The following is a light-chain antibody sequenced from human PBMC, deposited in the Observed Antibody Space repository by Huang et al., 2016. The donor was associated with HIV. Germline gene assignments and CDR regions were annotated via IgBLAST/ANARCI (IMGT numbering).Light chain of an antibody. CDR2: DAS. CDR1: QSVGNF. CDR3: QQRSKFT. V-gene: IGKV3-11*02. Sequence: EIVFTQSPATLSLSPGERATLSCRASQSVGNFLAWYQQKPGQAPRLLIYDASNRATGIPARFSGSGSGRDFTLTISSLEPEDFVVYYCQQRSKFTFGPGTKVDLK. J-gene: IGKJ3*01.